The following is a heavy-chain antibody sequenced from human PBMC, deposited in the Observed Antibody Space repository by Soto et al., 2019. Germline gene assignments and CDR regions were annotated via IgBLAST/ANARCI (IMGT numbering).Heavy chain of an antibody. D-gene: IGHD6-19*01. CDR2: IFYSGNS. Sequence: SETLSLTCSVSGGSISHYYWSWIRQSPGKGLEWIGFIFYSGNSNYNPSLKSRVSMSVDMSKNQFSLKLTSVNAADTAMYYCASHGEQWLIRPFDCWGQGNLGT. CDR3: ASHGEQWLIRPFDC. CDR1: GGSISHYY. J-gene: IGHJ4*02. V-gene: IGHV4-59*01.